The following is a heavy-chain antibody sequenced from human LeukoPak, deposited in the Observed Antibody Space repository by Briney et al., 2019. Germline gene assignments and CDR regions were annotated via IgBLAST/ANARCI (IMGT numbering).Heavy chain of an antibody. CDR2: INTDGSTT. CDR3: ARGGYIAAADY. Sequence: GGSLRLSCASSGFTFSTYWMHWVRQGPGKGLVWVSRINTDGSTTTYADSVKGRFTISRDNAKNTLYLQMNSLRAEDTAVYFCARGGYIAAADYWGQGTLVTVSS. J-gene: IGHJ4*02. CDR1: GFTFSTYW. D-gene: IGHD6-13*01. V-gene: IGHV3-74*01.